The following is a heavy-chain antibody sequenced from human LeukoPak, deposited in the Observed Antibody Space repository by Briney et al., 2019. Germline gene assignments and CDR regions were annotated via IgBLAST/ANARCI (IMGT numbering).Heavy chain of an antibody. CDR2: ISGSGGST. Sequence: PGGSLRLSCAASGFTFSNYAMTWVRQAPGKGLEWVSAISGSGGSTYYADSVKGRFTISRDNSKNTLSLQMNSLRAEDTAVYYCANSHVYYMDVWGKGTTVTVSS. CDR1: GFTFSNYA. J-gene: IGHJ6*03. CDR3: ANSHVYYMDV. V-gene: IGHV3-23*01.